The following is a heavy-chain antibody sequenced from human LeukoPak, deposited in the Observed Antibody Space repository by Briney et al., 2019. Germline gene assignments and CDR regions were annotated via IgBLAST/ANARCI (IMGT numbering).Heavy chain of an antibody. J-gene: IGHJ4*02. D-gene: IGHD3-16*01. CDR1: GYTFTSYY. Sequence: GASVKVSCKASGYTFTSYYMHWVRQAPGQGLEWMGIINPSGGSTSYAQKFQGRVTMTRDTSTSTVYMGLSSLRSEDTAVYYCAREPVEGGIDYWGQGTLVTVSS. CDR3: AREPVEGGIDY. CDR2: INPSGGST. V-gene: IGHV1-46*01.